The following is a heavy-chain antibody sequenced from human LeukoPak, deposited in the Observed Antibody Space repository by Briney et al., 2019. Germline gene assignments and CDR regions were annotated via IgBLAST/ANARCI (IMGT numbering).Heavy chain of an antibody. D-gene: IGHD2-2*02. CDR2: IRADNGNT. Sequence: ASVRVSCKASGYTFTSYGISWVRQAPGEGGEWMGWIRADNGNTNYAQKLQGRVTITTETSTSTAYMEMRSVRADATAVYYCATAWCTSCYTNPPAFSSLGPWGQGTLVTVSS. J-gene: IGHJ5*02. V-gene: IGHV1-18*01. CDR3: ATAWCTSCYTNPPAFSSLGP. CDR1: GYTFTSYG.